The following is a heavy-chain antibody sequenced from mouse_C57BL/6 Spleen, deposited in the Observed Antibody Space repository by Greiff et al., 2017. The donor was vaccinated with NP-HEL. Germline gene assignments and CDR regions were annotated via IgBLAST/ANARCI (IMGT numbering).Heavy chain of an antibody. CDR3: ARNRDYLDY. Sequence: QVQLQQPGAELVRPGTSVKLSCKASGYTFTSYWMHWVKHRPGQGLEWIGVIDPSDSYTNYNQKFKGKATLTVDTSSSTAYMQLSSLTSEDSAVYYCARNRDYLDYWGQGTTLTVSS. J-gene: IGHJ2*01. CDR2: IDPSDSYT. D-gene: IGHD3-1*01. V-gene: IGHV1-59*01. CDR1: GYTFTSYW.